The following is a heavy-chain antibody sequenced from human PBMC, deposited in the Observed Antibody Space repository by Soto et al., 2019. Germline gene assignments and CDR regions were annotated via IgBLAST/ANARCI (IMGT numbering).Heavy chain of an antibody. CDR2: INHSGST. CDR1: GGSFSGYY. V-gene: IGHV4-34*01. D-gene: IGHD5-18*01. CDR3: ARGGDSYGYRGTFDY. J-gene: IGHJ4*02. Sequence: QVQLQQWGAGLLKPSETLSLTCAVYGGSFSGYYWSWIRQPPGKGLEWIGEINHSGSTNYNPSLKSRVTISVDTSKNQFSLELSSVTAADTAVYYCARGGDSYGYRGTFDYWGQGTLVTVSS.